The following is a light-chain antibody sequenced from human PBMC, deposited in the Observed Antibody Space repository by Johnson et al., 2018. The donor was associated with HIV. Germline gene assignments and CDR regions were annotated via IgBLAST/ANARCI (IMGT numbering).Light chain of an antibody. CDR3: GTWDNSLDAYV. J-gene: IGLJ1*01. V-gene: IGLV1-51*01. CDR2: DNN. CDR1: SSYIGNNY. Sequence: QSVLTQPPSVSAAPGQKVSISCSGSSSYIGNNYVSSYQQLPGTAPKFLIYDNNKRPSGIPDRFSGSKSGTSATLGITGLQTGDEADYYCGTWDNSLDAYVFGTGTRVAVL.